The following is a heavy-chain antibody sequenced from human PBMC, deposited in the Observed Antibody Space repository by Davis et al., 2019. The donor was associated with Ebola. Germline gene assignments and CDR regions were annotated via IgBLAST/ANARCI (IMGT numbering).Heavy chain of an antibody. D-gene: IGHD4-17*01. V-gene: IGHV3-11*06. J-gene: IGHJ6*02. CDR3: ARVSEGYGDYGYYYYGMDV. CDR1: GFTFSDYY. CDR2: ISSSSSYI. Sequence: PGGSLRLSCAASGFTFSDYYMSWIRQAPGKGLEWVSSISSSSSYIYYADSVKGRFTISRDNAKNSLYLQMNSLRAEDTAVYYCARVSEGYGDYGYYYYGMDVWGQGTTVTVSS.